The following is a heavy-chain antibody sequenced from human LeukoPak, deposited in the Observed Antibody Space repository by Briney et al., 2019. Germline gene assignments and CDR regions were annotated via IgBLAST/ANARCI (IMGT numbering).Heavy chain of an antibody. D-gene: IGHD2-8*01. J-gene: IGHJ6*02. Sequence: PGRSLRLSCAASGFTFDDYAMHWVRQAPGKGLEWVSGITWHSGSRGYADSVKGRFTISRDNAKNSLYLQMNSLRGEDAALYYCAVLHYYAMDVWGQGTTVTVSS. V-gene: IGHV3-9*01. CDR3: AVLHYYAMDV. CDR2: ITWHSGSR. CDR1: GFTFDDYA.